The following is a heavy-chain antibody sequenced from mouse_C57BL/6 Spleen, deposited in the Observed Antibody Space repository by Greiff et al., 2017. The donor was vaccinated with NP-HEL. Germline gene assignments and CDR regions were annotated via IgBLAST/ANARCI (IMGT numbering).Heavy chain of an antibody. CDR3: ERYDYGDAWFAY. Sequence: DVMLVESGGGLVQPGGSLSLSCAASGFTFTDYYMSWVRQPPGKALEWLGFIRHKANGYTTEYSVSVKGRFTISRDNSQSILYLPVNALRAEDSATYSCERYDYGDAWFAYWGQGTLVTVSA. D-gene: IGHD2-4*01. CDR2: IRHKANGYTT. CDR1: GFTFTDYY. J-gene: IGHJ3*01. V-gene: IGHV7-3*01.